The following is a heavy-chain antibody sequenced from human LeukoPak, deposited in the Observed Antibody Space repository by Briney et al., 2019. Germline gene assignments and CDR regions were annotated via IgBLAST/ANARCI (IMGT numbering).Heavy chain of an antibody. CDR1: GESFSGYY. CDR3: ARGVARTYYSDTSGYAAADY. Sequence: SETLSLTCAVYGESFSGYYWSWIRQPPGKGLEWIGEINHSGSTNYNPSLKSRVTISVDSSKNQFSLKLSSVTAADTAVYYCARGVARTYYSDTSGYAAADYWGQGTLVTVSS. D-gene: IGHD3-22*01. CDR2: INHSGST. J-gene: IGHJ4*02. V-gene: IGHV4-34*01.